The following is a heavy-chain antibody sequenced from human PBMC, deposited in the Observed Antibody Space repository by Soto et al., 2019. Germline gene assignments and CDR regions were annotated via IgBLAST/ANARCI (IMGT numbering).Heavy chain of an antibody. Sequence: VKVSCKASGGTFSSYAISWVRQAPGQGLEWMGWMNPINGATGTARRFQGRVSLSRNTATGTAYLELTSLRSDDTAVYYCGRGPSPRAPAGGTPYYYAMDVWGQGTTVTVSS. CDR2: MNPINGAT. CDR1: GGTFSSYA. D-gene: IGHD6-13*01. CDR3: GRGPSPRAPAGGTPYYYAMDV. V-gene: IGHV1-8*02. J-gene: IGHJ6*02.